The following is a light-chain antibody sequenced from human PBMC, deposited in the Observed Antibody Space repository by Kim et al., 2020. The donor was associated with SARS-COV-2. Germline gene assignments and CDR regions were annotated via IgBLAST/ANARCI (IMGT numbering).Light chain of an antibody. CDR2: QDS. V-gene: IGLV3-1*01. CDR3: QAWDSSIVV. Sequence: SYELTQPPSVSVSPGQTASITCSGDKLGDKYACWYQQKPGQSPVLVIYQDSKRPSGIPERFSGSNSGNTATLTISGTQAMDEADYYCQAWDSSIVVFGAG. J-gene: IGLJ2*01. CDR1: KLGDKY.